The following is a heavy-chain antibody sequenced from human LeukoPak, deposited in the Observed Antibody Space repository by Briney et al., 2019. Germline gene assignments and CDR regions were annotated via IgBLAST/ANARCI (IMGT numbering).Heavy chain of an antibody. J-gene: IGHJ6*04. CDR3: ASSYYYGSGSYYYYGMDV. Sequence: ASVKVSCKASGYTFTSYGISWVRQAPGRGLEWMGWISAYNGNTNYAQKLQGRVTMTTDTSTSTAYMELRSLRSDDTAVYYCASSYYYGSGSYYYYGMDVWGKGTTVTVSS. V-gene: IGHV1-18*04. CDR2: ISAYNGNT. CDR1: GYTFTSYG. D-gene: IGHD3-10*01.